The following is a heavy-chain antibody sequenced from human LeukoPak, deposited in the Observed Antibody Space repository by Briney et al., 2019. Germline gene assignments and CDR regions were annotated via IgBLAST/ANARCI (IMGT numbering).Heavy chain of an antibody. CDR2: ISSSSSYI. V-gene: IGHV3-21*01. CDR3: ARGYYYDSSGYFDFDY. CDR1: GFTFSSYS. J-gene: IGHJ4*02. D-gene: IGHD3-22*01. Sequence: AGGSLRLSCAASGFTFSSYSMNWVRQAPGKGLEWVSSISSSSSYIYYADSVKGRFTISRDNAKNSLYLQMNSLRAEDTAVYYCARGYYYDSSGYFDFDYWGQGTLVTVSS.